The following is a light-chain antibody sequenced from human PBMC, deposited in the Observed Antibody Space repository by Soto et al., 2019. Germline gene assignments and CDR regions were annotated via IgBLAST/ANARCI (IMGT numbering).Light chain of an antibody. CDR2: DVS. J-gene: IGLJ2*01. CDR1: SSDVGGYNY. Sequence: QSALTQPASVSGSPGQSITISCTGTSSDVGGYNYVSWYQQHPGKAPKVMIYDVSNRPSGVSNRFSGSKSGNTASLTISGLQAEHEADYYCSSYTRSSTRVFGGGTKLTVL. V-gene: IGLV2-14*01. CDR3: SSYTRSSTRV.